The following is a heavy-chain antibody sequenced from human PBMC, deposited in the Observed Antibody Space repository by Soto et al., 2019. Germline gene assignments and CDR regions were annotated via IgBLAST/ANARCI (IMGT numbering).Heavy chain of an antibody. CDR1: GGTFSGSA. J-gene: IGHJ4*02. Sequence: QLVQSGSEVKKPGSSVKVSCQASGGTFSGSAVTWVRQGPGQGLEWMGEFVPLFGTTNYPQRFPGKLTITAEESTSKASMELRTLRSDNPAVYYCATHGLGVSSPPYFDNWGQGTVVTVSS. CDR3: ATHGLGVSSPPYFDN. CDR2: FVPLFGTT. D-gene: IGHD3-16*01. V-gene: IGHV1-69*01.